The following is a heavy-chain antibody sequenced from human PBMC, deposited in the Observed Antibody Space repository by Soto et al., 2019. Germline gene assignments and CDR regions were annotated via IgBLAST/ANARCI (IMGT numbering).Heavy chain of an antibody. CDR2: IKQDGSER. CDR1: AFTFSEYW. Sequence: EVQLVESGGDLVQPGGSLRLSCAASAFTFSEYWMSWVRQLPGRGLEWVANIKQDGSERYYVDSVKGRFTISRDNAKNTLFLQMNSLRAEDTAVYFCARVAYSRGWIFDYWGQGTLVTVSS. J-gene: IGHJ4*02. D-gene: IGHD6-19*01. V-gene: IGHV3-7*01. CDR3: ARVAYSRGWIFDY.